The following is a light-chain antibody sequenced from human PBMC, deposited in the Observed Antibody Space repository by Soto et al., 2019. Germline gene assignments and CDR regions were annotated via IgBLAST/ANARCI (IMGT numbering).Light chain of an antibody. Sequence: QPVLTQSSSASASLGSSVKLTCTLSSGHRAYIIAWHQQQPGKAPRYLMKLEGSGSYNKGSGVPDRFSGSSAGADRYLTIANLTFEDEADYYCETWDTNTRVFGGGTKLTVL. CDR1: SGHRAYI. CDR3: ETWDTNTRV. J-gene: IGLJ3*02. CDR2: LEGSGSY. V-gene: IGLV4-60*02.